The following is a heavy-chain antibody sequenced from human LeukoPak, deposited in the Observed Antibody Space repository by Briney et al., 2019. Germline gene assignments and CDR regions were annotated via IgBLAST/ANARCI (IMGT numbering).Heavy chain of an antibody. V-gene: IGHV3-7*01. J-gene: IGHJ6*03. CDR2: IKQDGSEK. CDR1: GFTFSSYW. CDR3: ARALGYYYYYYMDV. Sequence: GGSLRLSCAASGFTFSSYWMSWVRQAPGKGLEWVANIKQDGSEKYYVDSVKGRFTISRDNAKNSLYLQMNSPRAEDTAVYYCARALGYYYYYYMDVWGKGTTVTVSS. D-gene: IGHD3-16*01.